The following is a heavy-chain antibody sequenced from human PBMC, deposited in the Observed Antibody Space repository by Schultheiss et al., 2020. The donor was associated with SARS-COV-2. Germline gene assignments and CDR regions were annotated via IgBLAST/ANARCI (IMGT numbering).Heavy chain of an antibody. CDR2: ISSSGTTI. V-gene: IGHV3-48*03. CDR3: AKVGDYYYYALDV. Sequence: GGSLRLSCTASGFTFGDYAMSWVRQAPGKGLEWVSYISSSGTTIHYADSVKGRFTISRDNSKNTLYLQMNILRAEDSAVYYCAKVGDYYYYALDVWGQGTTVTVSS. J-gene: IGHJ6*02. CDR1: GFTFGDYA.